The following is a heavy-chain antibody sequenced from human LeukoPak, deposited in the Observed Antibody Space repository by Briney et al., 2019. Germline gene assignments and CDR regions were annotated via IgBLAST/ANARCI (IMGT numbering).Heavy chain of an antibody. CDR2: IRSKANSYAS. Sequence: GGSLRLSCAASGFTFSGSAMHWVRQASGKGLEWVGRIRSKANSYASAYAASVNGRFTVSRDDSKNTAYLQMNSLKTEDTAVYYCTSAPATVFDYWGQGTLVTVSS. D-gene: IGHD2-2*01. CDR1: GFTFSGSA. V-gene: IGHV3-73*01. CDR3: TSAPATVFDY. J-gene: IGHJ4*02.